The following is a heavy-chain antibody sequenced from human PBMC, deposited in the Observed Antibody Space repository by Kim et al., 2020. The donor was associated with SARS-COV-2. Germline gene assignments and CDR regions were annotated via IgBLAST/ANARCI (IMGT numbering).Heavy chain of an antibody. V-gene: IGHV5-51*01. J-gene: IGHJ6*02. CDR3: ARQAYVDYYYYYYYGMDV. CDR1: GYSFTSYW. Sequence: GESLKISCKGSGYSFTSYWIGWVRQMPGKGLEWMGIIYPGDPDTRYSPSFQGQVTISADKSISTAYLRWSSLKASDTAMYYCARQAYVDYYYYYYYGMDVWGQGTTCTVSS. D-gene: IGHD4-17*01. CDR2: IYPGDPDT.